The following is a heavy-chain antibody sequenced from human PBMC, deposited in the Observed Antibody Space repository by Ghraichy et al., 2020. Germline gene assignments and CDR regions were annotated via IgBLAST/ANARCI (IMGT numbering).Heavy chain of an antibody. CDR3: TTYSRGWYWDYYYGLDV. D-gene: IGHD6-19*01. V-gene: IGHV3-15*01. Sequence: GGSLRLSCAASGFSFTNAWVNWVRQAPGKRLQWVGRIKATSDGATTDFAAPVEDRFTLSRDDSKNTVYLQMSFLRIEDTGVYFCTTYSRGWYWDYYYGLDVWGQGTTVIVSS. CDR2: IKATSDGATT. CDR1: GFSFTNAW. J-gene: IGHJ6*02.